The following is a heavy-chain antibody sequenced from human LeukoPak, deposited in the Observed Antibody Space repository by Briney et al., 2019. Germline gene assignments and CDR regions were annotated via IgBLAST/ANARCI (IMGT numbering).Heavy chain of an antibody. CDR2: INPSGGST. V-gene: IGHV1-46*01. D-gene: IGHD3-16*02. CDR3: ARDGFMITFGGVIKPGEYGMDV. Sequence: ASVKVSCKASGYTFTSYYMHWVRQAPGQGLEWMGIINPSGGSTSYAQKFQGRVTMTRDTSTSTVYMELSSLRSEDTAVYYCARDGFMITFGGVIKPGEYGMDVWGQGTTVTVSS. J-gene: IGHJ6*02. CDR1: GYTFTSYY.